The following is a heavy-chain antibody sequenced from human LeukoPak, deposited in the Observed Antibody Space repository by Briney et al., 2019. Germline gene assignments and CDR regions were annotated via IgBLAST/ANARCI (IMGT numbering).Heavy chain of an antibody. J-gene: IGHJ4*02. D-gene: IGHD1-26*01. CDR2: IKQDGSAK. V-gene: IGHV3-7*02. CDR3: TRKWELDY. CDR1: GITFGSYW. Sequence: PGGSLRLSCAASGITFGSYWMTWVRQAPGKGLEWVANIKQDGSAKYYVDSVKGRFTISRDNAKNSLYLQMNSLRAEDTAVYYCTRKWELDYWGQGTLVTVSS.